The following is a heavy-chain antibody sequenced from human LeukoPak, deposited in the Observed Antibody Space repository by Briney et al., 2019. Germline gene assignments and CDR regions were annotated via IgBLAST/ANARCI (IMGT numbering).Heavy chain of an antibody. V-gene: IGHV1-2*02. D-gene: IGHD3-3*01. CDR1: GYTFTGYY. J-gene: IGHJ3*02. Sequence: ASVKVSCKASGYTFTGYYMHWVRQAPGQGLEWMGWINPNSGGTNYAQKFQGRVTMTRDTSISTAYMELSRLRSDDTAVYYCAREEITIFGSDAFDIWGQGTMVTVSS. CDR3: AREEITIFGSDAFDI. CDR2: INPNSGGT.